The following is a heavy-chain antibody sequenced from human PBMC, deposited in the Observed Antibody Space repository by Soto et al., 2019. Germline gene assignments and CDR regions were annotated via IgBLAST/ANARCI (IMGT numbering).Heavy chain of an antibody. D-gene: IGHD2-2*01. CDR1: GYTFTTFG. Sequence: ASVKVSCKASGYTFTTFGISWVRQAPGQGLEWMGWIDPKNGNTKDAQKFQGRVTMTTDTSTSTAYMELRSLRSDDTAVYYCAKEYCDSSRCFLPDYCGQRALVTVSS. J-gene: IGHJ4*02. V-gene: IGHV1-18*01. CDR3: AKEYCDSSRCFLPDY. CDR2: IDPKNGNT.